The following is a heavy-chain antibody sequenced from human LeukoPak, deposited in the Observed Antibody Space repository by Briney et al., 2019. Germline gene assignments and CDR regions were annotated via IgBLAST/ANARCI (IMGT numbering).Heavy chain of an antibody. V-gene: IGHV4-4*02. Sequence: SETLSLTCTVSSGSMRSSNWWIWVRQPPGKGLEWIGEISHRGSTNYNPSLKSRVTISIDKSKNQFSLKLTSVTAADTAVYYCTRGPASPMADRPNFDYWGQGTLVTVSS. CDR1: SGSMRSSNW. CDR3: TRGPASPMADRPNFDY. CDR2: ISHRGST. J-gene: IGHJ4*02. D-gene: IGHD5-24*01.